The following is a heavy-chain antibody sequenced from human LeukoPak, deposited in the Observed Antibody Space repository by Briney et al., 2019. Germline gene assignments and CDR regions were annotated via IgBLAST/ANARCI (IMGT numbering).Heavy chain of an antibody. V-gene: IGHV3-20*04. J-gene: IGHJ6*03. CDR2: IKWDGGST. Sequence: GGSLRLSCAASGFRFGNYGMNWVRQVPGKGLEWVSGIKWDGGSTAYADSVKGRFTISRDNAKNSLYLQINSLRAEDTALYYCARAFGDYYYYMDVWGKGTRVTVSS. D-gene: IGHD3-16*01. CDR3: ARAFGDYYYYMDV. CDR1: GFRFGNYG.